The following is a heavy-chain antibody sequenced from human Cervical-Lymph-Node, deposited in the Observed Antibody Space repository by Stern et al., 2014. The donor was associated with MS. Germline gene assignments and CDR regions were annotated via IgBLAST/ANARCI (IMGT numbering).Heavy chain of an antibody. Sequence: VQLVESGGGLVQPGGSLRLSCAASGFTPSSYWMHWVRQTPGQGLEWVSRINNDGSNTADADSVKGRFTISRDNAENTLYLQMNSLRVEDTAMYYCVRDGVFALGSGRPLDFWGQGTLVTVSS. CDR2: INNDGSNT. D-gene: IGHD3-10*01. J-gene: IGHJ4*02. V-gene: IGHV3-74*01. CDR1: GFTPSSYW. CDR3: VRDGVFALGSGRPLDF.